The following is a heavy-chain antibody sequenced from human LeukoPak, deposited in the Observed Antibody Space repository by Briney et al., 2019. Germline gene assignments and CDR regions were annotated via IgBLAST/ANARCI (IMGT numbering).Heavy chain of an antibody. V-gene: IGHV3-9*01. Sequence: GRSLRLSCAASGFTFNDYAMHWVRQAPGKGLEWVSGISWNSGRIDYAGSVKGRFTISRDNAKNSLYLQMNSLRAEDTALYYCAKDSIAVAGTPSYFDYWGQGTLVTVSS. CDR3: AKDSIAVAGTPSYFDY. J-gene: IGHJ4*02. CDR1: GFTFNDYA. CDR2: ISWNSGRI. D-gene: IGHD6-19*01.